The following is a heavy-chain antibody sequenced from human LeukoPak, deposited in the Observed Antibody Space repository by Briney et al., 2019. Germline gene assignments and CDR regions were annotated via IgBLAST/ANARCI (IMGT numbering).Heavy chain of an antibody. J-gene: IGHJ4*02. CDR3: ARSFGHGYNLDY. CDR2: IRYDESDH. Sequence: GGSRRLSCAAPGFTFSNYDMHWVRQAPGRGLEWVASIRYDESDHYYAVSVKGRFTISRDNSKNTLYLQMNSLRVEETFIYYGARSFGHGYNLDYSGEGTLVTASS. V-gene: IGHV3-30*02. CDR1: GFTFSNYD. D-gene: IGHD5-24*01.